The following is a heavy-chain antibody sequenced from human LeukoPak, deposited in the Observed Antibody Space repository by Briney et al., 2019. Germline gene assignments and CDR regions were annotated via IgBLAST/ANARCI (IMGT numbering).Heavy chain of an antibody. CDR1: GGSFSGYY. J-gene: IGHJ4*02. CDR3: ATRHVDTAMVASFDY. CDR2: INHSGST. V-gene: IGHV4-34*01. Sequence: NPSETLSLTCAVYGGSFSGYYWNWIRQPPGRGLEWIGEINHSGSTHYNPSLKSRVTISVDTSKNQFSLKMTSVTAADTAVYYCATRHVDTAMVASFDYWGQGTLVTVSS. D-gene: IGHD5-18*01.